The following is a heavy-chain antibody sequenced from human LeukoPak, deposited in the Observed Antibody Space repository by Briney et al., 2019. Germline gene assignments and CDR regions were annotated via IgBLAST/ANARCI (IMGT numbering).Heavy chain of an antibody. V-gene: IGHV2-5*02. Sequence: SGPTLVKPTQTLTLTCTVSGFSLSTSAEAGGWIRQPPGKALEWLALIYWDDDKRYNPSLKSRIAVTRDTSKDLVVLTMTNMAPVDTATYYCAHVPSDYGLTFDVWGQGKMVIVSS. CDR2: IYWDDDK. J-gene: IGHJ3*01. CDR3: AHVPSDYGLTFDV. D-gene: IGHD4/OR15-4a*01. CDR1: GFSLSTSAEA.